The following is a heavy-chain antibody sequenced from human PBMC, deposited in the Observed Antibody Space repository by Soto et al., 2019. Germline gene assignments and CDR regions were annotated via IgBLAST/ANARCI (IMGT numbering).Heavy chain of an antibody. J-gene: IGHJ5*02. V-gene: IGHV4-34*01. CDR3: ARAADSTGYFWFDP. CDR1: GGSFSGYY. Sequence: SETLSLTCAVYGGSFSGYYWSWIRQPPGKGLEWIGEINHSGSTNYNPSLKSRVTISIDTSKNQFSLKLSSVTAADTAVYYCARAADSTGYFWFDPWGPGTLVTVSS. CDR2: INHSGST. D-gene: IGHD3-9*01.